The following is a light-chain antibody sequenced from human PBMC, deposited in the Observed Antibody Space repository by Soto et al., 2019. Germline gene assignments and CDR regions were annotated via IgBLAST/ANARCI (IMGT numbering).Light chain of an antibody. CDR2: DTS. Sequence: EIVLTQSPATLYLSPGERATLSCRASQSVARFLAWYQQKPGQAPRLLIYDTSNRATGIPARFSGSGSGTDFTLTISSLEPEDFAVYYCEQRSNWLTFGGGTKVDIK. CDR1: QSVARF. CDR3: EQRSNWLT. J-gene: IGKJ4*01. V-gene: IGKV3-11*01.